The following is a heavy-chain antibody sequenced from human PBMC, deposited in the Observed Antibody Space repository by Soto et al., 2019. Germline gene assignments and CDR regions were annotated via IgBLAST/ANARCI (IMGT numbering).Heavy chain of an antibody. CDR2: INPSGGST. CDR3: ARNHPPFGLGGYCPGY. J-gene: IGHJ4*02. V-gene: IGHV1-46*03. Sequence: ASVKVSCKASGYTFTSYYMHWVRQAPGQGLEWMGIINPSGGSTSYAQKFQGRVTMTRDTSTSTVYMELSSLRSEDTAVYYCARNHPPFGLGGYCPGYWGQGTLVTVSS. CDR1: GYTFTSYY. D-gene: IGHD3-10*01.